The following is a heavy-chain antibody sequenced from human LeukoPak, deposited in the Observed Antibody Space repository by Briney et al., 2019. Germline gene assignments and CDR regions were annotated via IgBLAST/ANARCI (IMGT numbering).Heavy chain of an antibody. D-gene: IGHD3-16*01. CDR1: GGTFSSYA. J-gene: IGHJ6*03. CDR3: ATQGWGPQTYYYYMDV. CDR2: IIPIFGTA. Sequence: SVKVSCKASGGTFSSYAISWVRQAPEQGLEWMGRIIPIFGTANYAQKFQGRVTITTDESTSTAYMELSSLRSEDTAVYYCATQGWGPQTYYYYMDVWGKGTTVTVSS. V-gene: IGHV1-69*05.